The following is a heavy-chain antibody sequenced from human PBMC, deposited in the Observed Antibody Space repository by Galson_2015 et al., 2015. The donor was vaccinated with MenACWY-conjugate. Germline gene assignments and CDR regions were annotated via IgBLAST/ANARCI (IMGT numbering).Heavy chain of an antibody. CDR2: ISGGRTI. J-gene: IGHJ3*02. D-gene: IGHD1-26*01. V-gene: IGHV3-11*01. CDR3: TRTRVGARSFDI. Sequence: SLRLSCATSGFIFRDYDMSWIRQAPGKGLEWISYISGGRTIYCADSVRGRFTISRDNTENSLFLQMNSLRAADTAIYYCTRTRVGARSFDIWG. CDR1: GFIFRDYD.